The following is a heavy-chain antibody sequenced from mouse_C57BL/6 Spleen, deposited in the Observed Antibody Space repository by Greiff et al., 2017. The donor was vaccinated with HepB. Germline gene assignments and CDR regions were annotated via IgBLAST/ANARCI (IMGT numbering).Heavy chain of an antibody. V-gene: IGHV1-80*01. D-gene: IGHD1-1*01. CDR1: GYAFSSYW. Sequence: QVQLKESGAELVKPGASVKISCKASGYAFSSYWMNWVKQRPGKGLEWIGQIYPGDGDTNYNGKFKGKATLTADKSSSTAYMQLSSLTSEDSAVYFCARDGSSPTFDYWGQGTTLTVSS. J-gene: IGHJ2*01. CDR2: IYPGDGDT. CDR3: ARDGSSPTFDY.